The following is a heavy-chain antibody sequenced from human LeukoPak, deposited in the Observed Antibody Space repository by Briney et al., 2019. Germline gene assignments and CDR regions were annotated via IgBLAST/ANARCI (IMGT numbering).Heavy chain of an antibody. CDR1: GFPLNSYS. Sequence: GGALGLSLAAPGFPLNSYSKNLVRPAPGKGLGGVSYISSSGKIIYYADSVKGRFTISRDNAKNSLFLQMNSLRDEDTGVYYCAREGSGSCFDYWGQGTLVTVSS. D-gene: IGHD1-26*01. V-gene: IGHV3-48*02. CDR2: ISSSGKII. CDR3: AREGSGSCFDY. J-gene: IGHJ4*02.